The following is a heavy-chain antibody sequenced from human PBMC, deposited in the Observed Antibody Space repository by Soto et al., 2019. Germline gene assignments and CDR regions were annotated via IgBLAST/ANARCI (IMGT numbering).Heavy chain of an antibody. Sequence: GGSLRLSCAASGFTFSSYAMSWVRQAPGKGLEWVSAISGSGGSTYYADSVKGRFTISRDNSKNTLYLQMNSLRAEDTAVYYCAKRIFSDIVVVPAAMVFDYWGQGTLVTVSS. CDR2: ISGSGGST. D-gene: IGHD2-2*01. J-gene: IGHJ4*02. V-gene: IGHV3-23*01. CDR1: GFTFSSYA. CDR3: AKRIFSDIVVVPAAMVFDY.